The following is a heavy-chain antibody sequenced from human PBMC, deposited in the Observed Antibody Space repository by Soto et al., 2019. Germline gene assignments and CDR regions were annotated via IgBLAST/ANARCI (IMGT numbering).Heavy chain of an antibody. J-gene: IGHJ4*02. D-gene: IGHD3-16*01. CDR3: AKDRRAGGNSAFYFDF. CDR1: GFKFSNYA. Sequence: PGGSLRLSCAASGFKFSNYAMSWVRQAPGKGLEWVSLISATGGGTYYADSVNGRFTISRDNSHNTLYLQVHSLTAEDTAVYYCAKDRRAGGNSAFYFDFWGQGAQVTVSS. CDR2: ISATGGGT. V-gene: IGHV3-23*01.